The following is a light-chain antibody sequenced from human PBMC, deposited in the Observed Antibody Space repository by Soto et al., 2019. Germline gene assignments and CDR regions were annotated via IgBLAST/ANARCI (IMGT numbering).Light chain of an antibody. V-gene: IGLV2-14*01. CDR1: SSDVGGYNY. J-gene: IGLJ1*01. Sequence: QSVLTHPASVSGSPGQSITISCTGTSSDVGGYNYVSWYQQHPGKAPKPMIYDVSNRPSGVSNRFSGSKSGNTASLTISGLQAEDEADYYCSSYTSSSTLYVFGTGTKVTVL. CDR2: DVS. CDR3: SSYTSSSTLYV.